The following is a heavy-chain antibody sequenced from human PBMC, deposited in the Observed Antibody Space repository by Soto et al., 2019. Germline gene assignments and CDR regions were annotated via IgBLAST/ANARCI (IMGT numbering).Heavy chain of an antibody. J-gene: IGHJ4*02. D-gene: IGHD3-22*01. V-gene: IGHV3-48*04. CDR1: GFTFSSYS. Sequence: GGSLRLSCAASGFTFSSYSMNWVRQAPGKGLEWVSYISSSSSTIYYADSVKGRFTISRDNAKNSLYLQMNSLRAEDTAVYYCARQEDHYYDSSGYDYWGQGTLVTVSS. CDR2: ISSSSSTI. CDR3: ARQEDHYYDSSGYDY.